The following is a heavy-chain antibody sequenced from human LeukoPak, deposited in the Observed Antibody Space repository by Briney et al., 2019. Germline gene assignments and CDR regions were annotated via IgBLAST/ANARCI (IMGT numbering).Heavy chain of an antibody. CDR3: ARGPDGAYYFDS. V-gene: IGHV5-51*01. D-gene: IGHD1-14*01. CDR2: IYPYDSDT. Sequence: KFGESLKISCKGSRDSFTNYWIGWVGQMPGKGLEWMGLIYPYDSDTRYSPSFQGQVTISVDKSISTAYLQWTSLKASDTALYFCARGPDGAYYFDSWGQGTLVSVSS. J-gene: IGHJ4*02. CDR1: RDSFTNYW.